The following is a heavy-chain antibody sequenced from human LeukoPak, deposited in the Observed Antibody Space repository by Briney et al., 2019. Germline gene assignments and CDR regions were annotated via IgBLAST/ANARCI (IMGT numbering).Heavy chain of an antibody. CDR3: ARELGCSSTSCYGP. D-gene: IGHD2-2*01. CDR2: ISGDGEKS. V-gene: IGHV3-23*01. J-gene: IGHJ5*02. CDR1: RFTFSSYA. Sequence: SGGSLRLSCAASRFTFSSYAMSWVRQAPGKGLEWVSAISGDGEKSYYADSVKGRFTISRDNAKNSLYLQMNSLRAEDTALYYCARELGCSSTSCYGPWGQGTLVTVSS.